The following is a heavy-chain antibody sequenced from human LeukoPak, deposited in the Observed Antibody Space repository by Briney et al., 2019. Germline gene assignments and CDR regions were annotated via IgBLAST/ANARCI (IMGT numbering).Heavy chain of an antibody. CDR3: ARVPGHRLEWLYYFDY. CDR2: IWYDGSNK. Sequence: GGSLRLSRAASGFTFSSYGMHWVRQAPGKGLEWVAVIWYDGSNKYYADSVKGRFTISRDNSKNTLYLQMNSLRAEDTAVYYCARVPGHRLEWLYYFDYWGQGTLVTVSS. J-gene: IGHJ4*02. CDR1: GFTFSSYG. D-gene: IGHD3-3*01. V-gene: IGHV3-33*01.